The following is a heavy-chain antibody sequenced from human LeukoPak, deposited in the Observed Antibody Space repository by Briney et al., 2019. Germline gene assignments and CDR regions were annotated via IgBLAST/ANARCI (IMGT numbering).Heavy chain of an antibody. V-gene: IGHV3-11*06. Sequence: GGSLRLSCAASGFTFSDYYMNWIRQAPGKGLEWVSYISSSGDFTNYADSVKGRFTISRDNSKNTLYLQMNSLRAEDTAVYYCARDQHYDFWSGYSPNPDYWGQGTLVTVSS. CDR1: GFTFSDYY. D-gene: IGHD3-3*01. CDR3: ARDQHYDFWSGYSPNPDY. J-gene: IGHJ4*02. CDR2: ISSSGDFT.